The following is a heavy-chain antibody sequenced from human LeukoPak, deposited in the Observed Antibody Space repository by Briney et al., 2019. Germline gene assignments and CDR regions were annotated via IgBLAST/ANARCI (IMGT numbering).Heavy chain of an antibody. D-gene: IGHD6-19*01. CDR2: IIPIFGTA. V-gene: IGHV1-69*06. Sequence: GASVKVSCKASGGTFSSYAISWVRQAPGQGLEWMGGIIPIFGTANYAQKFQGRVTITADKSTSTAYMELSSLRSEDTAVYYCARGTGYSSDWYEGSFDYWGQGTLVTVSS. J-gene: IGHJ4*02. CDR1: GGTFSSYA. CDR3: ARGTGYSSDWYEGSFDY.